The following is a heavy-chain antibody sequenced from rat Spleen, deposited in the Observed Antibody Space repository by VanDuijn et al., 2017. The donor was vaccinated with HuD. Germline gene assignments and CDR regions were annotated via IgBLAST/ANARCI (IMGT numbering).Heavy chain of an antibody. CDR2: INYDGSST. D-gene: IGHD5-1*01. V-gene: IGHV5-20*01. CDR1: GFTFSDYY. Sequence: EVQLVESDGGLVQPGRSLKVSCAASGFTFSDYYMAWVRQAPKKGLEWVASINYDGSSTYYRDSVKGRFTLSRDNAKNTLYLQMDSLRSEDTATYYCASLGADFWGQGVMVTVSS. CDR3: ASLGADF. J-gene: IGHJ2*01.